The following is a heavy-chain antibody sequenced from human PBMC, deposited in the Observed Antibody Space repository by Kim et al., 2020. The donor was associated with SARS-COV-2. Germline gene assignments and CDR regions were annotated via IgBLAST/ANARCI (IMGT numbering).Heavy chain of an antibody. CDR1: GGSISSYY. D-gene: IGHD6-13*01. CDR2: IYYSGST. CDR3: ARVTAAAQDKLYYYYGMDV. V-gene: IGHV4-59*01. Sequence: SETLSLTCTVSGGSISSYYWSWIRQPPGKGLEWIGYIYYSGSTNYNPSLKSRVTISVDTSKNQFSLKLSSVTAADTAVYYCARVTAAAQDKLYYYYGMDVWGQGTTVTVSS. J-gene: IGHJ6*02.